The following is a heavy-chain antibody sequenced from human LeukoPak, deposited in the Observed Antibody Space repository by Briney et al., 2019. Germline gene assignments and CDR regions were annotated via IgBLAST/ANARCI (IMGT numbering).Heavy chain of an antibody. CDR1: GFTFSNAW. CDR3: TTSPRSSWLDY. CDR2: IKSKTEGGTT. J-gene: IGHJ4*02. V-gene: IGHV3-15*01. D-gene: IGHD6-13*01. Sequence: GGSLRLSCAASGFTFSNAWMSWVRQAPGKGLEWVGRIKSKTEGGTTDYAAPVKGRFTISRDDSKNTLYLQMNSLKTEDTAVYYCTTSPRSSWLDYWGQGTLVTVSS.